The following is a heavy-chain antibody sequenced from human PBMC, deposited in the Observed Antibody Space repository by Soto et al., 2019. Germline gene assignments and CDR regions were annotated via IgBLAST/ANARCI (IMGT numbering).Heavy chain of an antibody. CDR3: ARDYCGGDCLAFDI. Sequence: SVKVSFKASGDTFSSYAISWVRQAPGQGLEWMGGIIPIFGTANYAQKFQGRVTITADKSTSTAYMELSSLRSEDTAVYYCARDYCGGDCLAFDIWGQGTMVTVS. J-gene: IGHJ3*02. CDR2: IIPIFGTA. D-gene: IGHD2-21*02. V-gene: IGHV1-69*06. CDR1: GDTFSSYA.